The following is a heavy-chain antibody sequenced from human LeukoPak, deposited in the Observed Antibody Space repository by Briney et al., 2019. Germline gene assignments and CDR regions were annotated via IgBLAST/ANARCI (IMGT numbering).Heavy chain of an antibody. J-gene: IGHJ4*02. V-gene: IGHV3-33*01. CDR3: ARSRYSSSWYNYFDY. CDR2: IWYDGSNK. D-gene: IGHD6-13*01. Sequence: PGRSLRLSCAASGFTFSSYGMHWVRQAPGKGLEWVAVIWYDGSNKYYADSVKGRFTISRDNSKNTLYLQMNSLRAEDTAVYYCARSRYSSSWYNYFDYWGQGTLVTVSS. CDR1: GFTFSSYG.